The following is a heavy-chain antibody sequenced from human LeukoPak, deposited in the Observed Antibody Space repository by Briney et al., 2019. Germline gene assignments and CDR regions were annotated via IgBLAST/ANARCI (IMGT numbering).Heavy chain of an antibody. CDR1: GYTLTELS. V-gene: IGHV3-30-3*01. Sequence: SCKVSGYTLTELSMHWVRQAPGKGLEWVAGISYDGNNKYYADSVKGRFTISRDNSKNTLYLQMNSLRAEDTAMYYCAGATRPFYYFDSWGQGPLVPVSS. CDR2: ISYDGNNK. D-gene: IGHD5-12*01. J-gene: IGHJ4*02. CDR3: AGATRPFYYFDS.